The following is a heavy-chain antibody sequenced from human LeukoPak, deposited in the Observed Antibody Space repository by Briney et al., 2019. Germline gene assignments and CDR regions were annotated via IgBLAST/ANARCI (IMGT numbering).Heavy chain of an antibody. D-gene: IGHD2-2*01. V-gene: IGHV1-18*01. J-gene: IGHJ4*02. CDR3: ARSVPAAMLER. Sequence: ASVKVSCKASGYTFTSYGISWVRQAPGQGLEWMGWISAYNGNTNYAQKFQGRVTMTRDTSISTAYMELSRLRSDDTAVYYCARSVPAAMLERWGQGTLVTVSS. CDR1: GYTFTSYG. CDR2: ISAYNGNT.